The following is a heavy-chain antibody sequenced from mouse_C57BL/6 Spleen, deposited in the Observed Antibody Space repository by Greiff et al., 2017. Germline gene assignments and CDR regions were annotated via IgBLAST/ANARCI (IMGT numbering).Heavy chain of an antibody. V-gene: IGHV2-5*01. J-gene: IGHJ3*01. CDR3: AKNYGSSPAWFAY. D-gene: IGHD1-1*01. CDR1: GFSLTSYG. CDR2: IWRGGST. Sequence: VQLVESGPGLVQPSQSLSITCTVSGFSLTSYGVHWVRQSPGKGLEWLGVIWRGGSTDYNAAFMSRLSITKDNSKSQVFFKMNSLQADDTAIYYCAKNYGSSPAWFAYWGQGTLVTVSA.